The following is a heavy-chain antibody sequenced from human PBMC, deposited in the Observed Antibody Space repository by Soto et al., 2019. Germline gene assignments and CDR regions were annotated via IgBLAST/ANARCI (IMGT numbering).Heavy chain of an antibody. V-gene: IGHV1-18*01. D-gene: IGHD1-26*01. CDR2: ISAYNGNI. CDR3: ARDPPRGFNLLDYYYYYMDV. Sequence: APVKVSCTASGYTVTIYGITGVRQTPGQGLEWMGWISAYNGNINYAQKLQGRVTMTTDTSTSTAYMELRSLRSDDTAVYYCARDPPRGFNLLDYYYYYMDVWGKGNTVTVS. CDR1: GYTVTIYG. J-gene: IGHJ6*03.